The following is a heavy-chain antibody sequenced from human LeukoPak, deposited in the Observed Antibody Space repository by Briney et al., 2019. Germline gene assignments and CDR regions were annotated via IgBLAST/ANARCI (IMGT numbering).Heavy chain of an antibody. J-gene: IGHJ3*01. CDR2: IIISSGST. Sequence: GGSLRLSCAASGFTFSTYGMNWVRQAPGKGLEWISIIISSGSTYYTDSVKGRFTVSRDNSKNTVYLQMNSLGAEDTAVYYCAKALEGINAFDVWGRGTMVTVSS. CDR3: AKALEGINAFDV. CDR1: GFTFSTYG. V-gene: IGHV3-23*01. D-gene: IGHD5-24*01.